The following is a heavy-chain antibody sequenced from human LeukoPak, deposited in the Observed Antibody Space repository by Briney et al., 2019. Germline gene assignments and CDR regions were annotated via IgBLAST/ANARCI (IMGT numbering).Heavy chain of an antibody. V-gene: IGHV4-59*01. Sequence: KPSETLSLTCTVSGGSISSYYWSWLRQPPGKGLEWIGYIYYSGSTNYNPSLKSRVTISVDTSKNQFSLKLSSVTAADTAVYYCARWHGKGAFDIWGQGTMVTVSP. CDR2: IYYSGST. J-gene: IGHJ3*02. CDR3: ARWHGKGAFDI. CDR1: GGSISSYY. D-gene: IGHD1-14*01.